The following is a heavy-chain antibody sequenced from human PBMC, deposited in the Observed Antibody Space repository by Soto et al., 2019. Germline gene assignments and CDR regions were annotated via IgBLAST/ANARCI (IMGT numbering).Heavy chain of an antibody. CDR3: ARVRGDSGSHPTYMDV. D-gene: IGHD3-10*01. J-gene: IGHJ6*02. CDR1: GFTFDDYA. CDR2: ISWNSGMI. V-gene: IGHV3-9*01. Sequence: PGGSLRLSCAPSGFTFDDYAMHWVRQAPGKGLEWVSGISWNSGMIDYADSVKGRFTISRDNAMASLYLHMDSLRDDDTAVYYCARVRGDSGSHPTYMDVWGQGTTVTVSS.